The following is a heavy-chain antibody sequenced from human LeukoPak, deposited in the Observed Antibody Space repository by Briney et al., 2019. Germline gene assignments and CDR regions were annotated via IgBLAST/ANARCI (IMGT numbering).Heavy chain of an antibody. Sequence: PSETLSLTCTASGGSISSGSYYWSWIRQPAGKGLEWMGRIYTSGSTNYNPSLKSRVTISVDTSKNQFSLKLSSVTAADTAVYYCAREAAGDYWGQGTLVTVSS. CDR3: AREAAGDY. V-gene: IGHV4-61*02. CDR2: IYTSGST. J-gene: IGHJ4*02. CDR1: GGSISSGSYY.